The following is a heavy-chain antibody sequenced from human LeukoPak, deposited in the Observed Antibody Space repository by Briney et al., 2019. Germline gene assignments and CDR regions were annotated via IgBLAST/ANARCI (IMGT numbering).Heavy chain of an antibody. Sequence: GGSLGLSCAASGFTFSSYWMSWVRQAPGKGLEWVANIKQDGSEKYYVDSVKGRFTISRDNAKNSLYLQMNSLRAEDTAVYYCARESSTPDYYYYMDVWGKGTTVTVSS. CDR2: IKQDGSEK. CDR3: ARESSTPDYYYYMDV. V-gene: IGHV3-7*01. CDR1: GFTFSSYW. J-gene: IGHJ6*03. D-gene: IGHD6-13*01.